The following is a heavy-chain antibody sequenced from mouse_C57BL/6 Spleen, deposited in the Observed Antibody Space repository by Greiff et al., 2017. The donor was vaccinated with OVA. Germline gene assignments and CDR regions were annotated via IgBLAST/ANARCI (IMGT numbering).Heavy chain of an antibody. CDR1: GYTFTSYW. CDR3: ARGIYYGNYDHYFDY. Sequence: QVHVKQPGAELVKPGASVKMSCKASGYTFTSYWITWVKQRPGQGLEWIGDIYPGSGSTNYNEKFKSNATLTVDTSSSTAYMQLSSLTSEDSAVYYCARGIYYGNYDHYFDYWGQGTTLTVSS. J-gene: IGHJ2*01. V-gene: IGHV1-55*01. CDR2: IYPGSGST. D-gene: IGHD2-1*01.